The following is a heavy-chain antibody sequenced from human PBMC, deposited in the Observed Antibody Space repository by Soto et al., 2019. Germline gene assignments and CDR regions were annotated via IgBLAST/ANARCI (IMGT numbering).Heavy chain of an antibody. CDR1: GFTFSSYS. V-gene: IGHV3-48*01. J-gene: IGHJ4*02. CDR2: ISSSSSTI. D-gene: IGHD3-16*02. Sequence: GGSLRLSCAASGFTFSSYSMNWVRQAPGKGLEWVSYISSSSSTIYYADPVKGRFTISRDNAKNSLYLQMNSLRAEDTAVYYCARDPNIMITFGGVIRWGQGTLVTVSS. CDR3: ARDPNIMITFGGVIR.